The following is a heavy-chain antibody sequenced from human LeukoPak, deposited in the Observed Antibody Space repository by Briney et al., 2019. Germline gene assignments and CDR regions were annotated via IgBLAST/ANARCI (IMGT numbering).Heavy chain of an antibody. Sequence: SETLSPTCTVSGGSISSSSYYWGWIRQPPGKGLEWIGSIYYSGSTYYNPSLKSRVTISVDTSKNQFSLKLSSVTAADTVVYYCARLWGTTFDYWGQGRLVTVSS. CDR2: IYYSGST. CDR3: ARLWGTTFDY. V-gene: IGHV4-39*07. D-gene: IGHD3-16*01. CDR1: GGSISSSSYY. J-gene: IGHJ4*02.